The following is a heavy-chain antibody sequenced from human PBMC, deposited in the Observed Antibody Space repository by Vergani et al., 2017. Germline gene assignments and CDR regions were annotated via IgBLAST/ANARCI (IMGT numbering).Heavy chain of an antibody. D-gene: IGHD2-2*01. Sequence: EVQLLESGGGLVQPGGSLRLSCAASGFTFSSYAMSWVRQAPGKGLEWVSAISGSGGSTYYADSVKGRFTISRDNSKNTLYLQMNSLRAEDTAVYYCARGRYCSSTSCYERDNWFDPWGQGTLVTVSS. CDR1: GFTFSSYA. CDR3: ARGRYCSSTSCYERDNWFDP. J-gene: IGHJ5*02. V-gene: IGHV3-23*01. CDR2: ISGSGGST.